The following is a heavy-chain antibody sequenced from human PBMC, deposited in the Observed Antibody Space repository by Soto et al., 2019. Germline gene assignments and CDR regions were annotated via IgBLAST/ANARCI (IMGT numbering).Heavy chain of an antibody. CDR2: IHPNSGGT. CDR3: AKDLQRAMDV. Sequence: ASVKVSCKASGYTFSVYHMHWVRQAPGQGLEWMGWIHPNSGGTNYAQRFEGRVTMTRDTSINTAYMELSRLTSDDTAVYYCAKDLQRAMDVSGPGTTVTLSS. V-gene: IGHV1-2*02. CDR1: GYTFSVYH. D-gene: IGHD1-1*01. J-gene: IGHJ6*02.